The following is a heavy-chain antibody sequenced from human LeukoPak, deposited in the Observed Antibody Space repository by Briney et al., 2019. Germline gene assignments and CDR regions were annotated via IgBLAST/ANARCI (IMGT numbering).Heavy chain of an antibody. CDR2: IYYTGST. D-gene: IGHD6-6*01. V-gene: IGHV4-59*08. CDR3: ARHRAYSSSSPFDY. Sequence: SETLSLTCSVSGGSISSLYWSCLRQPPGKGLEWIGYIYYTGSTNYNPSLKSRVTMFVDMSKNQFSLRLSTVTAADTAVYYCARHRAYSSSSPFDYWGQGTLVTVSA. CDR1: GGSISSLY. J-gene: IGHJ4*02.